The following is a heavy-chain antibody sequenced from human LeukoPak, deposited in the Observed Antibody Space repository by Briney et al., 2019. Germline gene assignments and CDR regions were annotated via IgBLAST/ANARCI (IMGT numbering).Heavy chain of an antibody. CDR2: IYYSGST. CDR3: ARAGSQDYGAVTHFDY. CDR1: GGSISSYY. Sequence: PSETLSLTCTVSGGSISSYYWSWIRQPPGKGLEWIGYIYYSGSTNYNPSLKSRVTISVDTSKNQFSLKLSSVTAADTAVYYCARAGSQDYGAVTHFDYWGQGTLVTVSS. D-gene: IGHD4-17*01. V-gene: IGHV4-59*08. J-gene: IGHJ4*02.